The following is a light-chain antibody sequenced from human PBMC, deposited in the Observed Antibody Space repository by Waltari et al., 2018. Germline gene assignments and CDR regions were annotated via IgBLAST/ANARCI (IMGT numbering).Light chain of an antibody. V-gene: IGKV3-20*01. CDR2: AAS. CDR1: QRFIKY. J-gene: IGKJ1*01. Sequence: CRASQRFIKYCAGYQHRPGHAPRLLIYAASTRATGIPDRFSCSGFGTDFSLTISRLEPEDFAVYYCQNHERLPAKFGQGTKVEIK. CDR3: QNHERLPAK.